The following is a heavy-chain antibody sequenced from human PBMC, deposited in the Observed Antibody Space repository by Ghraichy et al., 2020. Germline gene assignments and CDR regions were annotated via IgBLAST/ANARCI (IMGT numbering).Heavy chain of an antibody. Sequence: GGSLRLSCAASGFTFSSYSMNWVRQAPGKGLEWVSSISISSNYIYYADSVRGRFTISRDNAKNSLYLQMNSLRVEDTAVYYCAREPSYCGGDCYSDYWGQGTLVTVSS. CDR2: ISISSNYI. CDR1: GFTFSSYS. V-gene: IGHV3-21*01. CDR3: AREPSYCGGDCYSDY. J-gene: IGHJ4*02. D-gene: IGHD2-21*02.